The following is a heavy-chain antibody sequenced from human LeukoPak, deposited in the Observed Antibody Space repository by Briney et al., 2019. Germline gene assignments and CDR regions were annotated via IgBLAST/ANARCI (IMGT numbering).Heavy chain of an antibody. Sequence: PGGSLRLSCAASGVTFSSYAMSWVRQAPGKGLEWVSAISGSGGSTYYADSVKGRFTISRDNSKNTLYLQMNSLRAEDTAVYYCAKDYYDSSGYYPFDYWGQGTLVTVSS. J-gene: IGHJ4*02. D-gene: IGHD3-22*01. V-gene: IGHV3-23*01. CDR3: AKDYYDSSGYYPFDY. CDR2: ISGSGGST. CDR1: GVTFSSYA.